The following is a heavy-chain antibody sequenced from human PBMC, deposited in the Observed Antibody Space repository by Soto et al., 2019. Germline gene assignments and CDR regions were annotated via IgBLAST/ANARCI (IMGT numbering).Heavy chain of an antibody. D-gene: IGHD1-7*01. CDR2: IIPIFGTA. CDR3: ARGNYGESGMDV. V-gene: IGHV1-69*13. Sequence: SGKVAGKASGGTFTSYAICWVRLAPGQGLESMGVIIPIFGTANYAQKFQGRVTLTAEESTSTAYIELSSLRSDETAVYYCARGNYGESGMDVWGQGTT. J-gene: IGHJ6*02. CDR1: GGTFTSYA.